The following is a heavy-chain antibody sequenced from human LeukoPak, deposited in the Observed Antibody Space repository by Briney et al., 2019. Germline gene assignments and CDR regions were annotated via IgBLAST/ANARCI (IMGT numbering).Heavy chain of an antibody. D-gene: IGHD3-10*01. J-gene: IGHJ4*02. CDR3: ARNPLRTFDN. V-gene: IGHV3-7*01. CDR1: GFNFRYSW. Sequence: PGGSLRLPCAASGFNFRYSWMAWVRHTPGKGLEWVANIKHDGTVQYYMNSVRGRFTISRDNAQNLLFLQMTALTAEDTALYFCARNPLRTFDNWGQGTLVTVSS. CDR2: IKHDGTVQ.